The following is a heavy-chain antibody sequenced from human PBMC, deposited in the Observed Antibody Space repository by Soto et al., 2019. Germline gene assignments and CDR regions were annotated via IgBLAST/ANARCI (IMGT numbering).Heavy chain of an antibody. CDR2: IYWDDDK. V-gene: IGHV2-5*02. Sequence: QITLNESGPTQVKPRQTLTLTCTFSGFSLTTSGVGVGWIRQSPGKAPEWLALIYWDDDKRYSPTLKSRLTLTKDTSKNQVVLKMADLDPADTATYYCAHRVLRTVFGLVTTTAIYFDFWGQGTPVAVSS. J-gene: IGHJ4*02. CDR1: GFSLTTSGVG. CDR3: AHRVLRTVFGLVTTTAIYFDF. D-gene: IGHD3-3*01.